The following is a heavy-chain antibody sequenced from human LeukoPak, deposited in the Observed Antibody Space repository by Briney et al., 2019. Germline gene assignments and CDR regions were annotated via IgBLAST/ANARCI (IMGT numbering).Heavy chain of an antibody. CDR1: GFTFSSYG. CDR2: ISYDGSNK. CDR3: AKDDSSGYFPSYYFDY. Sequence: GGSLRLSCAASGFTFSSYGMHWVRQAPGKGLEWVAVISYDGSNKYYADSVKGRFTISRDNSKNTLYLQMNSLRAEDTAVYYCAKDDSSGYFPSYYFDYWGQGTLVTVSS. V-gene: IGHV3-30*18. D-gene: IGHD3-22*01. J-gene: IGHJ4*02.